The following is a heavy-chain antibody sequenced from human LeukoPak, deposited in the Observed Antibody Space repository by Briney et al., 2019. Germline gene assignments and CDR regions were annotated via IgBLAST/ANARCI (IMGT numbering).Heavy chain of an antibody. Sequence: SVKVSCKASGGTFSNYAISWVRQAPGQGLEWMGAIIPIFGTANYAQKFQGRVTITADESTSTAYMELSSLRSEDTAVYYCARILSSSWYEYFHHWGQGTLVTVSS. J-gene: IGHJ1*01. D-gene: IGHD6-19*01. CDR1: GGTFSNYA. CDR2: IIPIFGTA. V-gene: IGHV1-69*13. CDR3: ARILSSSWYEYFHH.